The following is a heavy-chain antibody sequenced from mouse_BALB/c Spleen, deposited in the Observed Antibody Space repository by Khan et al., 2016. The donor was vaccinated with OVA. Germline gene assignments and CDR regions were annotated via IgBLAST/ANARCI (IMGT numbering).Heavy chain of an antibody. J-gene: IGHJ3*01. V-gene: IGHV14-3*02. CDR2: IDPPNDDS. D-gene: IGHD2-1*01. Sequence: VQLKQSGAELVKPGASVNLSCSASGFNIKDTYIHWVKQRPEQGLEWIGRIDPPNDDSKFGPKFQDKATLTADTSSNTAYLQLTSLTSEDTAVYYCATRYGNPFAYWGQGTPVSVSA. CDR3: ATRYGNPFAY. CDR1: GFNIKDTY.